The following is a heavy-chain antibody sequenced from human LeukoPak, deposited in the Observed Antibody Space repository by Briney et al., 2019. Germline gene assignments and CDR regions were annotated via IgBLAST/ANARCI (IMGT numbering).Heavy chain of an antibody. V-gene: IGHV1-3*03. Sequence: ASVKVSCKASGYTFTTYAMHWVGQAPGQRLEWMGWINTCNGNTKYSHEFQGRVTIARDIFASTVYMELSSLRSEDMAVYYCARRVGAGSFDIWGQGTMVTVSS. CDR2: INTCNGNT. D-gene: IGHD1-26*01. J-gene: IGHJ3*02. CDR1: GYTFTTYA. CDR3: ARRVGAGSFDI.